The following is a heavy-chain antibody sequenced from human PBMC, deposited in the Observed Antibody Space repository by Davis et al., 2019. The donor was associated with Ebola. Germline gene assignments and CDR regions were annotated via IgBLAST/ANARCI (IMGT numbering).Heavy chain of an antibody. D-gene: IGHD3-9*01. CDR2: ITSSSSHI. CDR1: GFTFSSYW. CDR3: ASRRGGPQNGWDILAGYP. V-gene: IGHV3-21*01. Sequence: GESLKISCAASGFTFSSYWMHWVRQAPGKGLEWVSSITSSSSHIYYADSVKGRFTISRDNAKNSLYLQMNSLRAEDTAVYYCASRRGGPQNGWDILAGYPWGQGTLVTVSS. J-gene: IGHJ4*02.